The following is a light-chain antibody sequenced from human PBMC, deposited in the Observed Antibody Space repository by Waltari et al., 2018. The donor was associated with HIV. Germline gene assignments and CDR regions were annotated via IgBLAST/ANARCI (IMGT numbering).Light chain of an antibody. V-gene: IGLV2-14*01. CDR3: SSYTTGSTLVV. CDR1: SSDVGGYHY. J-gene: IGLJ1*01. CDR2: EVS. Sequence: QSALTQPASVSGSPGQSITISCTGTSSDVGGYHYVSWYQQFPGKAPKLMISEVSNRSTGISDLLSGTKSGNTASLTISGLQAEDEADYYCSSYTTGSTLVVFGTGTKVIVL.